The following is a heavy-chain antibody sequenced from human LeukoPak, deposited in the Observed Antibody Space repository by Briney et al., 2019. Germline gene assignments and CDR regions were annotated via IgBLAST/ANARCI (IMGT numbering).Heavy chain of an antibody. V-gene: IGHV4-34*01. CDR2: INHSGST. CDR3: ARDGSYCSSTSCRHLDY. Sequence: SETLSLTCAVNGGSFSGYYWSWIRQPPGKGLEWIGEINHSGSTNYNPSLKSRVTISVDTSKNQFSLKLSSVTAADTAVYYCARDGSYCSSTSCRHLDYWGQGTLVTVSP. D-gene: IGHD2-2*01. CDR1: GGSFSGYY. J-gene: IGHJ4*02.